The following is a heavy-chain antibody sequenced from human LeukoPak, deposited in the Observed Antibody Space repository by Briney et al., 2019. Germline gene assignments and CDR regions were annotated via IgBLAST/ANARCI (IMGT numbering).Heavy chain of an antibody. D-gene: IGHD6-13*01. Sequence: ASVKVSCNAAGYTFTGYYMHWVRQAPGQGREWMGWINPNSGGTNYAQKFEGRVTMTRDTSISTDYMELSRLRSDDTDVYYCARAIAAAGTDWFDPWGQGTLVTVSS. J-gene: IGHJ5*02. V-gene: IGHV1-2*02. CDR1: GYTFTGYY. CDR3: ARAIAAAGTDWFDP. CDR2: INPNSGGT.